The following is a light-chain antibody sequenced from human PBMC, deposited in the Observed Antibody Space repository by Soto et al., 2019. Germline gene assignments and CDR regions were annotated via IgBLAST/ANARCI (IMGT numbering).Light chain of an antibody. V-gene: IGLV2-14*01. CDR1: SSDVGGYNY. CDR2: EVX. CDR3: SSYTSSSVV. J-gene: IGLJ2*01. Sequence: QSVLTQPASVSGSPGQSITISCTGTSSDVGGYNYVSWYQQHPGKAPKLMIXEVXNRPXXXXXXFSGSKSGNTASLTISGXXXXXXADYYCSSYTSSSVVFGGGTKLTVL.